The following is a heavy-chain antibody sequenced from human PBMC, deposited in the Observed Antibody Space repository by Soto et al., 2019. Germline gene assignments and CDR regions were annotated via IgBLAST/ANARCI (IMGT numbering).Heavy chain of an antibody. CDR1: GVSISSGDYY. CDR2: IYYNWNT. J-gene: IGHJ5*02. Sequence: QVQLRESGPGLVKPSQTLSLTCTVSGVSISSGDYYWSWIRQPPGQGLQWIGYIYYNWNTYYNPSLKSPVTISMDTSTNQFSLKLSSVTDADTSVYYCASLYCGHDCFGLDPWGQGTLVTVSS. CDR3: ASLYCGHDCFGLDP. V-gene: IGHV4-30-4*01. D-gene: IGHD2-21*02.